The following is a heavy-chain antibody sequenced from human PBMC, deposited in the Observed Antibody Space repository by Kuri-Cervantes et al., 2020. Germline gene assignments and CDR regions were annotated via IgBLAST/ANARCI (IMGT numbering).Heavy chain of an antibody. CDR3: ARPQDISSSGYRGRDAFDI. D-gene: IGHD3-22*01. J-gene: IGHJ3*02. Sequence: SRQACGYKFTQYYIGWLRQTPGKGLEWMGIFWPGNSDNRHNPSFQDQVTISVDESNSTAYLQWTRLRASDTAMYFCARPQDISSSGYRGRDAFDIWGQGTMVTVSS. CDR1: GYKFTQYY. V-gene: IGHV5-51*01. CDR2: FWPGNSDN.